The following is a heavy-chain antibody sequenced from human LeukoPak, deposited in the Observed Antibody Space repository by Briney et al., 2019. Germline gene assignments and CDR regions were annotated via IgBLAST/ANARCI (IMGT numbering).Heavy chain of an antibody. CDR2: ISYDGSNK. Sequence: SCKASGYTFTSYYMHWVRQAPGKGLEWVAVISYDGSNKYYADSVKGRFTISRDNSKNTLYLQMNSLRAEDTAVYYCASVADEQEVFDYWGQGTLVTVSS. CDR3: ASVADEQEVFDY. CDR1: GYTFTSYY. V-gene: IGHV3-30-3*01. D-gene: IGHD6-13*01. J-gene: IGHJ4*02.